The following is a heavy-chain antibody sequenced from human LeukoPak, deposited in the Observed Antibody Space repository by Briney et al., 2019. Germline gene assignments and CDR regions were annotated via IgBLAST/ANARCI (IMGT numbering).Heavy chain of an antibody. CDR2: ISSSSSYI. Sequence: GGSLRLSCAASGFTFSSYSVNWVRQAPGKGLEWASSISSSSSYIYYADAVKGRFTTSRDNAKNSLYLQMNSLRAEDTAVYYCAREIFWSGYYSNLHFDYWGRGTLVTVSS. V-gene: IGHV3-21*01. CDR1: GFTFSSYS. D-gene: IGHD3-3*01. CDR3: AREIFWSGYYSNLHFDY. J-gene: IGHJ4*02.